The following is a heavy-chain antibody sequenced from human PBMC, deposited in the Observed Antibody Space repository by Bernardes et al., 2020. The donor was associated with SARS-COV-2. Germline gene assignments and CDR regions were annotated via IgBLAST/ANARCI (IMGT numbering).Heavy chain of an antibody. Sequence: ASVKVSCKASGYTFPGYYIHWVRQAPGQGLEWMGWINPNSGGTNYAQKFQGRVTMTRDKSISTAYMELSRLRSDDTAVYYCALPPTNYDRYGMDVWGQGTTITVSS. D-gene: IGHD3-22*01. CDR3: ALPPTNYDRYGMDV. J-gene: IGHJ6*02. CDR2: INPNSGGT. CDR1: GYTFPGYY. V-gene: IGHV1-2*02.